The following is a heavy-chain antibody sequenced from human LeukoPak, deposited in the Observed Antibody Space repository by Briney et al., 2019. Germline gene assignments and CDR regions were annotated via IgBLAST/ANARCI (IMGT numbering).Heavy chain of an antibody. D-gene: IGHD3-10*01. CDR1: GNSLSNYA. V-gene: IGHV3-23*01. J-gene: IGHJ4*02. CDR3: AKRGVVIRGILVIGYHQEAYHYDF. Sequence: GGSLRLSCVVSGNSLSNYAMTWVRQAPGKGLEWVSYISERGGSATYADSVKGRFTISRDTTLNTLYLQMNNLRAEDTAVSFCAKRGVVIRGILVIGYHQEAYHYDFWGQGVLVTVSS. CDR2: ISERGGSA.